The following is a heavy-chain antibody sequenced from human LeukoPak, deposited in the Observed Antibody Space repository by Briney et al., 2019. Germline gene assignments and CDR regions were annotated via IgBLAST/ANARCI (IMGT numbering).Heavy chain of an antibody. Sequence: PSDTLSLTCAVYGGSFTDYYWSWIRQPPGKGLEWIGEINHSKSTNYNPSRESPITLSVGTSKNQFSLEQDSVAAADPGVNLLWRITFCGGDWCRGFDLWGRGTPVTVSS. J-gene: IGHJ2*01. CDR1: GGSFTDYY. CDR3: WRITFCGGDWCRGFDL. D-gene: IGHD2-21*02. V-gene: IGHV4-34*01. CDR2: INHSKST.